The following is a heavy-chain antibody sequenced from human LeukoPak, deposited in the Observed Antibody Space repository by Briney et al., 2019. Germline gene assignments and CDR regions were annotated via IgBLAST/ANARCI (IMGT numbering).Heavy chain of an antibody. CDR1: GFTFSTYW. D-gene: IGHD3-22*01. V-gene: IGHV3-7*01. Sequence: GGSLRLSCAASGFTFSTYWMSWVRQAPGKGLEWVANIKKDGSEKYYVDSVKGRFTISRDNTKNSLYLQMNSLRAEDTAVYYCARGYQLPSSGFDYWGQGTLVTVSS. J-gene: IGHJ4*02. CDR3: ARGYQLPSSGFDY. CDR2: IKKDGSEK.